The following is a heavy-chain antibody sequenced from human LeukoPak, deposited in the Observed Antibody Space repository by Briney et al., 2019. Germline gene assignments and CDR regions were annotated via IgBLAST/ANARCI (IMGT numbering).Heavy chain of an antibody. CDR1: GFTFSSYW. Sequence: GGSLRLSCAASGFTFSSYWMHWVRQAPGEGLVWVSRINSDGSSTSYADSVKGRFTTSRDNAKNTLYLQMNSLRAEDTAVYYCARGGSCTSGVCYTRSNWFDPWGQGTLVTVSS. CDR3: ARGGSCTSGVCYTRSNWFDP. J-gene: IGHJ5*02. V-gene: IGHV3-74*01. CDR2: INSDGSST. D-gene: IGHD2-8*01.